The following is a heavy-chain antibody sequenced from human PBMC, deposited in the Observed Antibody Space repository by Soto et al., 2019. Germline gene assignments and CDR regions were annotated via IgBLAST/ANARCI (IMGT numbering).Heavy chain of an antibody. D-gene: IGHD1-26*01. Sequence: SGPTLVNPTQTLTVTCTFSGFSLSTSGAGVGWIRQSPGKAPEWLALISWKDEKRYNPGLKSRLTITKDTSKNRVVLTMTDLDPVATATYFCAHRYGGNYYRWYFDAWGQGTLVTVYS. CDR3: AHRYGGNYYRWYFDA. V-gene: IGHV2-5*01. J-gene: IGHJ4*02. CDR1: GFSLSTSGAG. CDR2: ISWKDEK.